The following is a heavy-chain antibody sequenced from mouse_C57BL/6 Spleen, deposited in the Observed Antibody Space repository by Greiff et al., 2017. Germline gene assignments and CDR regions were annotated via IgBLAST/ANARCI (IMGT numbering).Heavy chain of an antibody. CDR3: ARDLDYYGGSYVGYFDY. CDR2: ISDGGSYT. D-gene: IGHD1-1*01. Sequence: EVKVVESGGGLVKPGGSLKLSCAASGFTFSSYAMSWVRQTPEKRLEWVATISDGGSYTYYPDNVKGRFTISRDNAKNNLYLQMSHLKSEDTAMYYCARDLDYYGGSYVGYFDYWGQGTTLTVSS. J-gene: IGHJ2*01. CDR1: GFTFSSYA. V-gene: IGHV5-4*01.